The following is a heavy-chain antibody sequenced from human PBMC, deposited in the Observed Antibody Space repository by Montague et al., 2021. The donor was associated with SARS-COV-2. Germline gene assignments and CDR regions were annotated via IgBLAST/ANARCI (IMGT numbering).Heavy chain of an antibody. D-gene: IGHD3-3*01. CDR2: IYYSGNT. Sequence: SETLSLTCTLSGGSISTYYWNWIRRPPGKGLEWIGYIYYSGNTYYNPSLKSRDTISVETSKNQFSLSLTSVTAADTAVYYCARGPFWSAAPDYWGQGILVTVSP. V-gene: IGHV4-59*01. CDR3: ARGPFWSAAPDY. J-gene: IGHJ4*02. CDR1: GGSISTYY.